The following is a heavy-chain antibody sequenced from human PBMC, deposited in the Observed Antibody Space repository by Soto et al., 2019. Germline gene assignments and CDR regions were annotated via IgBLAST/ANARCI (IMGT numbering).Heavy chain of an antibody. V-gene: IGHV1-46*01. Sequence: ASVKVSCKACGYTFTSYYMHWVRQAPGQGLEWMGIINPSGGSTSYAQKFQGRVTMTRDTSTSTVYLELSSLRSEDTAVYYCAREVRFLESFRGMDLWGQGPTETVSS. CDR2: INPSGGST. CDR3: AREVRFLESFRGMDL. CDR1: GYTFTSYY. D-gene: IGHD3-3*01. J-gene: IGHJ6*01.